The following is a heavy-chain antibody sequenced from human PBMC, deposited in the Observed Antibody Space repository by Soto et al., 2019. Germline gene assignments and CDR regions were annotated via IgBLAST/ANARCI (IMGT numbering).Heavy chain of an antibody. V-gene: IGHV1-18*01. CDR2: ISAYNGNT. CDR3: AREVYYYDSSGPHGDY. CDR1: GYTFTSYG. D-gene: IGHD3-22*01. J-gene: IGHJ4*02. Sequence: GASVKVSCKASGYTFTSYGISWVRQAPGQGLEWMGWISAYNGNTNYAQKLQGRVTMTTDTSTSTAYMELRSLRSDDTAVYYCAREVYYYDSSGPHGDYWGQGTLVTVSS.